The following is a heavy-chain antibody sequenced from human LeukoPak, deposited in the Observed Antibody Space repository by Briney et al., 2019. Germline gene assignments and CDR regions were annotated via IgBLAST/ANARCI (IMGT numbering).Heavy chain of an antibody. D-gene: IGHD2-2*01. V-gene: IGHV1-18*04. J-gene: IGHJ4*02. CDR2: ISAYNGNT. Sequence: ASVKVSCKASGYTFTSYGISWVRQAPGQGLEWMGWISAYNGNTNYAQKLQGRVTTTTDTSTSTAYMELRSLRSDDTAVYYCARGVDDEIVVVPAAMPFGYWGQGTLVTVSS. CDR3: ARGVDDEIVVVPAAMPFGY. CDR1: GYTFTSYG.